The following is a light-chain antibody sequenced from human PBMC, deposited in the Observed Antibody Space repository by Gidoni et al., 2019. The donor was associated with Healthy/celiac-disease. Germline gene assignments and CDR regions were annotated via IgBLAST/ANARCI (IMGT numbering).Light chain of an antibody. CDR1: SSDVGGYNY. J-gene: IGLJ2*01. CDR3: SSYTSSSSVV. CDR2: EVS. V-gene: IGLV2-14*01. Sequence: QSALTPPASVSGSPGQSITISCTGTSSDVGGYNYVSWYQQHPGKAPKLMIYEVSNRPSGVSHRFSCSKSGNTASLTISGLQAEDEADYYCSSYTSSSSVVFGGGTKLTVL.